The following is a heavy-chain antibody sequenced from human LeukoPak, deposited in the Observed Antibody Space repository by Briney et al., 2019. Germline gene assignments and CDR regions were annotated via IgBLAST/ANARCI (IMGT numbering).Heavy chain of an antibody. J-gene: IGHJ1*01. V-gene: IGHV3-74*01. CDR3: ARVSGLGMNEYYQH. Sequence: GGSLRLSCAASGLSFADSWMHWVRQAPGKGLVWVSRINNDGSDTGYADSVRSRFTISRDNAKNTLYLQMNSLRAEDTAVYYCARVSGLGMNEYYQHWGQGTLVTVPS. D-gene: IGHD3-16*01. CDR1: GLSFADSW. CDR2: INNDGSDT.